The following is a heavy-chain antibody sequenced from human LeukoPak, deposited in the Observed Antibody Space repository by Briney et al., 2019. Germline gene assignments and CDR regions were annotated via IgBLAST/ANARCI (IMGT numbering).Heavy chain of an antibody. D-gene: IGHD3-10*01. J-gene: IGHJ4*02. Sequence: ASVKVSCKASGYTFTGYYMHWVRQAPGQGLEWMGWINPNSGGTNYAQKFQGRVTMTRDTSISTAYMELSRLRSDDTAVYYCARRTYYYGSGSYEELYYFDYWGQGTLVTVSS. CDR1: GYTFTGYY. V-gene: IGHV1-2*02. CDR3: ARRTYYYGSGSYEELYYFDY. CDR2: INPNSGGT.